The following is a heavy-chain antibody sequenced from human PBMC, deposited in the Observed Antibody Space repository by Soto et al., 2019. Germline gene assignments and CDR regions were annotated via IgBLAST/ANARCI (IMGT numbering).Heavy chain of an antibody. Sequence: QVQLQESGPGLVKPSQTLSLTCTVSGGSISSGGYYWNWIRQHAGKGLEWIGYIYFSGSTYYNPSLESRVTISIDTSRSQFSLKLSFVTAADTAVFYCARGTPGGGGGAFDIWGQGTMVTVSS. J-gene: IGHJ3*02. V-gene: IGHV4-31*03. D-gene: IGHD3-16*01. CDR3: ARGTPGGGGGAFDI. CDR1: GGSISSGGYY. CDR2: IYFSGST.